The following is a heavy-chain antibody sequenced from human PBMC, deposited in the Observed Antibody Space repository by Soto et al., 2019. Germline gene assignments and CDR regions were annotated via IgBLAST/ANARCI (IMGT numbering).Heavy chain of an antibody. V-gene: IGHV3-33*01. J-gene: IGHJ4*02. D-gene: IGHD6-13*01. CDR1: GFTFSSYG. CDR2: IWYDGSNK. CDR3: AREAGYSSNRYSNYFDC. Sequence: GGSLRLSCAASGFTFSSYGMHWVRQAPGKGLEWVAVIWYDGSNKYYADSVKGRFTISRDNSKNTLYLQMNSLRAADTAVYYCAREAGYSSNRYSNYFDCWGQGTLLSVSS.